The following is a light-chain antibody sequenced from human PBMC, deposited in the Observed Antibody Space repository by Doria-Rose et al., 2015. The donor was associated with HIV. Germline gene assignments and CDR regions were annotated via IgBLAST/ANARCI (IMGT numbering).Light chain of an antibody. Sequence: QSVVTQPPSVSKGLRQTATLTRTGNSNDVGNEGAAWLQQHQGHPPRLLSYRNNDRPSGISERFSASRSGDTASLTIAGLQPEDEADYYCSAWDISLSAWLFGGGTKLTVL. CDR1: SNDVGNEG. J-gene: IGLJ3*02. V-gene: IGLV10-54*01. CDR2: RNN. CDR3: SAWDISLSAWL.